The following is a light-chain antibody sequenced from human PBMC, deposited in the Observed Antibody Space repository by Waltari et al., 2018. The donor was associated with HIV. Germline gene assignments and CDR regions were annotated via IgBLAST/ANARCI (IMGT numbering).Light chain of an antibody. CDR1: SSDVGSYNL. CDR3: CSYAGTSILV. J-gene: IGLJ3*02. Sequence: QSALTQPASVSGSPGQSITISCPGTSSDVGSYNLVSWYQQHPGKAPKLMMYEFPKRPSGVSNRFSGSKSGNTASLTISGLQAEDEGDYHCCSYAGTSILVFGGGTKLTVL. V-gene: IGLV2-23*02. CDR2: EFP.